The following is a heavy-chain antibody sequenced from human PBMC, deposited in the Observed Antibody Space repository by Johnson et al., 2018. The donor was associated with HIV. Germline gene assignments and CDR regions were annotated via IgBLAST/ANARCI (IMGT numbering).Heavy chain of an antibody. V-gene: IGHV3-30*02. J-gene: IGHJ3*02. Sequence: QVQLVESGGGVVQPGGSLRLSCAASRFTFSTYGMHWVRQAPGKGLEWVAFIRYDGSNKYYADSVKGRFTISRAHSKNTLYLQMNSLRAEDTAVYYCATDPQFLEWLLRGGTDAFHIWGQGTMVTVSS. CDR2: IRYDGSNK. CDR3: ATDPQFLEWLLRGGTDAFHI. D-gene: IGHD3-3*01. CDR1: RFTFSTYG.